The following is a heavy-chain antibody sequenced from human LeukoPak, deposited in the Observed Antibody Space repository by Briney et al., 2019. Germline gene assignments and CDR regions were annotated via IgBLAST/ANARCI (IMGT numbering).Heavy chain of an antibody. J-gene: IGHJ5*02. Sequence: SETLSLTCTVSGGSISSYYWSWIRQPPGKGLEWIGYIHYSGSTNYNPSLKSRVTISVDTSKNQFSLKLSSVTAADTAVYYCARDRGVVVVAAKVRRWFDPWGQGTLVTVSS. CDR1: GGSISSYY. CDR2: IHYSGST. CDR3: ARDRGVVVVAAKVRRWFDP. D-gene: IGHD2-15*01. V-gene: IGHV4-59*12.